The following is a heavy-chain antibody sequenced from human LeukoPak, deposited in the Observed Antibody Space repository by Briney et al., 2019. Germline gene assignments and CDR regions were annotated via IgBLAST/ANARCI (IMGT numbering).Heavy chain of an antibody. D-gene: IGHD3-9*01. CDR1: GFTFSSYA. CDR2: ISGSGGST. J-gene: IGHJ4*02. CDR3: AKDRGIDILTGYYREPLEY. V-gene: IGHV3-23*01. Sequence: GGSLRPSCAASGFTFSSYAMSWVRQAPGKGLEWVSAISGSGGSTYYADSVKGRFTISRDNSKNTLYLQMNSLRAEDTAVYYCAKDRGIDILTGYYREPLEYWGQGTLVTVSS.